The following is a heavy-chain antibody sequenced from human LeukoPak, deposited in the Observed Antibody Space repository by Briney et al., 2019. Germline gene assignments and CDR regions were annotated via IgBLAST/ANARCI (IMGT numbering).Heavy chain of an antibody. Sequence: GGSLRLSCAASGFTFGNYAMSWVRQAPGKGLEWVSGISGSGGTTYYVGSVKGRFTISRDNSKDTLYLQMNSLRAEDTAVYYCARNENSGWGYFDYWGQGTLVTVSS. D-gene: IGHD5-12*01. CDR2: ISGSGGTT. J-gene: IGHJ4*02. V-gene: IGHV3-23*01. CDR3: ARNENSGWGYFDY. CDR1: GFTFGNYA.